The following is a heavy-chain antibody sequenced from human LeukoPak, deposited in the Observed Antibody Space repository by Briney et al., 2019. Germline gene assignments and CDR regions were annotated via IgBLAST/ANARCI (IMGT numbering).Heavy chain of an antibody. J-gene: IGHJ3*02. CDR1: GGSISSYH. Sequence: PSETLSLTCTVSGGSISSYHWIWIRQPPGKGLEWIGYIHYSGSTNYNPSLKSRVTTSVDTSKKQFSLKLRSVTAADTAVYYCARSVSWGLLVRDDAFDIWGQGTMVTVSS. D-gene: IGHD2-21*01. CDR2: IHYSGST. CDR3: ARSVSWGLLVRDDAFDI. V-gene: IGHV4-59*08.